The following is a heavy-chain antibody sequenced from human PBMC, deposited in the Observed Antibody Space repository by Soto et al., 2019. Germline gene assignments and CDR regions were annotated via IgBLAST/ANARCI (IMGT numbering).Heavy chain of an antibody. D-gene: IGHD3-9*01. Sequence: GESLKISCKGSGYSFTSYWISWVRQMPGKGLEWMGRIDPSDSYTNYSPSFQGHVTISADKSISTAYLQWSSLKTSDTAMYYCALGPNYDILTGYYSRRAFDIWGQGTRVTVSS. CDR2: IDPSDSYT. J-gene: IGHJ3*02. V-gene: IGHV5-10-1*01. CDR1: GYSFTSYW. CDR3: ALGPNYDILTGYYSRRAFDI.